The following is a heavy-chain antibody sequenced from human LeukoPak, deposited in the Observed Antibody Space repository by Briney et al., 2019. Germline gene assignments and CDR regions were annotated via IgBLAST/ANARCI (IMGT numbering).Heavy chain of an antibody. J-gene: IGHJ5*02. D-gene: IGHD3-10*01. CDR1: GFTLSSYW. Sequence: GGSLRLSCVASGFTLSSYWMTWVRQAPGKGLEWVANIKTEGSEKYFVDSVRGRFTISRDNVMNSLYLHMNSLRDDDTAVYYCVRGSSGTAIRGVSWAWFDPWGQGTLVTVSS. CDR3: VRGSSGTAIRGVSWAWFDP. V-gene: IGHV3-7*05. CDR2: IKTEGSEK.